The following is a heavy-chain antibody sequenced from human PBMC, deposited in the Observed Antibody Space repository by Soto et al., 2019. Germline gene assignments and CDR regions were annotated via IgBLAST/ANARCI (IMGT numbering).Heavy chain of an antibody. D-gene: IGHD6-13*01. Sequence: QITLKESGPTLMKPTQTLTLTCTFSGFSLSTGGVGVGWVRQPPGKALEWLALVLWDDDKRYSPSLKNRLTIXXDTSKNQVVLTMTNMDPVDTATYFCAHRPLPSISSWSYFDYWGQGILVTVSS. CDR3: AHRPLPSISSWSYFDY. CDR1: GFSLSTGGVG. J-gene: IGHJ4*02. V-gene: IGHV2-5*02. CDR2: VLWDDDK.